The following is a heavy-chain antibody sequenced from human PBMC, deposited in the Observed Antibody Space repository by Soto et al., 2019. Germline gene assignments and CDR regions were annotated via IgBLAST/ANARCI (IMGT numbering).Heavy chain of an antibody. CDR3: XADYRYAFEM. J-gene: IGHJ3*02. D-gene: IGHD3-16*02. V-gene: IGHV3-48*01. CDR2: ISTRSDAM. Sequence: EVQLVESGGGLVQPGGSLRLSCAASGFTFNLYPMNWVRQAPGKGLEWLSHISTRSDAMYYADSVKGRFTISRDNAQXXXXXXXXXXXXXXXXXXXXXADYRYAFEMWGQGTTVTVSS. CDR1: GFTFNLYP.